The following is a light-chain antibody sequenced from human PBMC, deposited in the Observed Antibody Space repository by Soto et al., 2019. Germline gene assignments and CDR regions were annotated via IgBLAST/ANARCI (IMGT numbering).Light chain of an antibody. CDR1: QSVSNNY. J-gene: IGKJ5*01. CDR3: QQYGSSGT. V-gene: IGKV3-20*01. CDR2: GAS. Sequence: EIVLTQSRGTLSLAPGERATLSCRASQSVSNNYLAWYQQKPGQAPRLLIYGASNRATGIPDRLSGSGSGTDFTLTISRLEPEDFAVYYCQQYGSSGTFGQGTRLEIK.